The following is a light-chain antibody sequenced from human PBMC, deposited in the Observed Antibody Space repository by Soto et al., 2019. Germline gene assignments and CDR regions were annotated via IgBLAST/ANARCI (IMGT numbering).Light chain of an antibody. CDR2: DAS. V-gene: IGKV1-5*01. CDR1: RSISDW. J-gene: IGKJ1*01. Sequence: DIQMTQSPSSLSPSVGDRVTITCRASRSISDWLAWYVQELGKAPELLIFDASNLKSGVSSRFSGSGSGTEFTLTISRLQPEEVATYYCLQYSSHSWTFGQGTK. CDR3: LQYSSHSWT.